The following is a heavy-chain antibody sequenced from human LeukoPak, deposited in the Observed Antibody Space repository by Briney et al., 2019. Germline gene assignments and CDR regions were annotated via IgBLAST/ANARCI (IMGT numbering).Heavy chain of an antibody. J-gene: IGHJ4*02. D-gene: IGHD3-3*01. V-gene: IGHV4-39*01. CDR1: GGSISSSSYY. Sequence: PSETLSLTCTVSGGSISSSSYYWGWIRQPPGRGLEWIGSLYYSGTTYYNPSLKSRVTISVDTSKNQFSLNPNSVTAADTAVYYCARMSIEKFGVVPLVYWGQGTLVTVSS. CDR3: ARMSIEKFGVVPLVY. CDR2: LYYSGTT.